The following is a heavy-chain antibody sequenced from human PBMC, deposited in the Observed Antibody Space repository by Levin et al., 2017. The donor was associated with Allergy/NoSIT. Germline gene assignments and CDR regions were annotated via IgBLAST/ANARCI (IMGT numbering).Heavy chain of an antibody. Sequence: ASVKVSCKASGGTFSSYAISWVRQAPGQGLEWMGGIIPIFGTANYAQKFQGRVTITADKSTSTAYMELSSLRSEDTAVYYCARDPIAVAPRGYYYYGMDVWGQGTTVTVSS. CDR1: GGTFSSYA. D-gene: IGHD6-19*01. CDR2: IIPIFGTA. CDR3: ARDPIAVAPRGYYYYGMDV. V-gene: IGHV1-69*06. J-gene: IGHJ6*02.